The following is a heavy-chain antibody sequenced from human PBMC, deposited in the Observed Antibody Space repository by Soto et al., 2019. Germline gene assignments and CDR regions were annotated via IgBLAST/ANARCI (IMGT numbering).Heavy chain of an antibody. V-gene: IGHV1-18*01. CDR3: SRQLHGAFDI. Sequence: ASVKVSCKASGYTFTRYGISWVRQAPGQGLEWMGWINPSNGKANYARNLQGRVTMTTDTSTTTAYMELRSLTSDDTAMYYCSRQLHGAFDIWGQGTVVTVSS. CDR2: INPSNGKA. J-gene: IGHJ3*02. CDR1: GYTFTRYG. D-gene: IGHD1-1*01.